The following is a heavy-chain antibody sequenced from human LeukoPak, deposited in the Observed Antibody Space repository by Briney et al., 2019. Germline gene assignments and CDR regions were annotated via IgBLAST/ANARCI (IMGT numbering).Heavy chain of an antibody. Sequence: ASVKVSCKASGYTFTDYYMHWVRQAPGQVLEWMGWINPNSGGTNYAQKFQGRVTMARDTSISTAYMELSRLRSDDTALYYCATGMYYYDSSSYDYFDCWGQGTLVTVSS. D-gene: IGHD3-22*01. CDR1: GYTFTDYY. CDR3: ATGMYYYDSSSYDYFDC. V-gene: IGHV1-2*02. CDR2: INPNSGGT. J-gene: IGHJ4*02.